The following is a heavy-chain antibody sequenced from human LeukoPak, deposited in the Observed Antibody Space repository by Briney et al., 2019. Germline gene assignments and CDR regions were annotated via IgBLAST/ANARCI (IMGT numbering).Heavy chain of an antibody. V-gene: IGHV4-59*01. CDR3: AKWTEGGAFDS. J-gene: IGHJ3*01. D-gene: IGHD1-26*01. CDR2: IFYTGST. Sequence: SETLSVTCTVSGGSITSYYWSWFRQPPGKGLEFIGYIFYTGSTNYNPSLKSRVTISVDTSKNQFSLKLSSVTAADTAVYYCAKWTEGGAFDSWGQGTMLIVSS. CDR1: GGSITSYY.